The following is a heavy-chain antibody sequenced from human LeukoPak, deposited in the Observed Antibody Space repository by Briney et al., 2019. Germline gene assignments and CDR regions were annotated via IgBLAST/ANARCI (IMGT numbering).Heavy chain of an antibody. CDR3: ARDRWLDY. V-gene: IGHV3-7*03. Sequence: PGGSLRLSCAASGFTFSSYGMHWVRQAPGKGLEWVANMKQEGIEKFYVDSVKGRFTISRDNAKKSLYLQMNSLRVEDTAVYYCARDRWLDYWGQGILVTVSS. CDR2: MKQEGIEK. CDR1: GFTFSSYG. D-gene: IGHD4-23*01. J-gene: IGHJ4*02.